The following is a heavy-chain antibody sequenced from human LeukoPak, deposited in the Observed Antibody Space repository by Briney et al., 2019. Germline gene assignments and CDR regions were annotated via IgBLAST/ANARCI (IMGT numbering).Heavy chain of an antibody. CDR1: GSTFTSSC. Sequence: GASVKVSCKSSGSTFTSSCMHWMRQAPGPGLEWMGIINPSSGTSSYAQKFQGRVTMTSDTSTRTVYMELSSLRSEDTAVYYCARDWNYSGSCGYYYYGVDVWGQGTTVAVSS. CDR2: INPSSGTS. V-gene: IGHV1-46*01. CDR3: ARDWNYSGSCGYYYYGVDV. D-gene: IGHD1-7*01. J-gene: IGHJ6*02.